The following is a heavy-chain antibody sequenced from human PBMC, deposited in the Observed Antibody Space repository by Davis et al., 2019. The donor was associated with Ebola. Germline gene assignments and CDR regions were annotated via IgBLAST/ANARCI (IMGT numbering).Heavy chain of an antibody. CDR2: ISSSSSYI. Sequence: GGSLRLSCAASGFTFSSYSMNWVRQAPGKGLEWVSSISSSSSYIYYADSVKGRFTISRDNAKNSLYLQMNSLRAEDTAVYYCARDYLWFGEYYFDYWGQGTLVTVSS. D-gene: IGHD3-10*01. V-gene: IGHV3-21*01. J-gene: IGHJ4*02. CDR3: ARDYLWFGEYYFDY. CDR1: GFTFSSYS.